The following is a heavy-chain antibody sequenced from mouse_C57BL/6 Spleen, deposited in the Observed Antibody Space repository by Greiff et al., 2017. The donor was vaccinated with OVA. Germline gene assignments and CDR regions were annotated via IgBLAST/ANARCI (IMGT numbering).Heavy chain of an antibody. CDR2: INYDGSST. Sequence: EVQLVESEGGLVQPGSSMKLSCTASGFTFSDYYMAWVRQVPEKGLEWVANINYDGSSTYYLDSLKSRFIISRDNAKNILYLQMSSLKSEDTATYYCARDGGITTRYFDYWGQGTTLTVSS. J-gene: IGHJ2*01. CDR1: GFTFSDYY. V-gene: IGHV5-16*01. D-gene: IGHD1-1*01. CDR3: ARDGGITTRYFDY.